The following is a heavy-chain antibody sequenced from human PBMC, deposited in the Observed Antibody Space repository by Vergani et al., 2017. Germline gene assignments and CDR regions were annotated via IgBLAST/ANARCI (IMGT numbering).Heavy chain of an antibody. J-gene: IGHJ4*02. Sequence: QVQLVESGGGVVQPGRSLRLSCAASGFTFSSYAMHWVRQAPGKGLEWVAVISYDGSNKYYADSVKGRFTISRDNSNNTLYLQMNSLRAEDTAVYYCARDLVRNYYGAGTVDYWGQGTLVTVSS. CDR3: ARDLVRNYYGAGTVDY. CDR1: GFTFSSYA. CDR2: ISYDGSNK. D-gene: IGHD3-10*01. V-gene: IGHV3-30-3*01.